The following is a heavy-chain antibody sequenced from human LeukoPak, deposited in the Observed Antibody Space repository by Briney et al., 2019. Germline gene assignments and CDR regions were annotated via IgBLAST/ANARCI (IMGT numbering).Heavy chain of an antibody. CDR1: GGTFSSYA. V-gene: IGHV1-69*04. CDR2: IIPILGIA. CDR3: AKDAPLAAAWTSRFFDY. Sequence: VASVKVSCKASGGTFSSYAISWVRQAPGQGLEWMGRIIPILGIANYAQKFQGRVTITADKSTSTAYMELSSLRSEDTAVYYCAKDAPLAAAWTSRFFDYWGQGTLVTVSS. J-gene: IGHJ4*02. D-gene: IGHD6-13*01.